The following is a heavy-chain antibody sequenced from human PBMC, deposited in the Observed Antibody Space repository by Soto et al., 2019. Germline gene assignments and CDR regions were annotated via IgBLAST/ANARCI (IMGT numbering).Heavy chain of an antibody. CDR1: GFTFSSYS. CDR2: ISSSSSYI. Sequence: PGGSLRLSCAASGFTFSSYSMNWVRQAPGKGLEWVSSISSSSSYIYYADSVKGRFTISRDNAKNSLYLQMNSLRAEDTAVYYCASLIVVVPAAIRYYYYGMDVWGQGTTVTVSS. V-gene: IGHV3-21*01. D-gene: IGHD2-2*02. CDR3: ASLIVVVPAAIRYYYYGMDV. J-gene: IGHJ6*02.